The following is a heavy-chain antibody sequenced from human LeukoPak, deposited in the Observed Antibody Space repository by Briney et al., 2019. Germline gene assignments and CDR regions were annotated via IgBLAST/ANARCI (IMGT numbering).Heavy chain of an antibody. CDR2: IYHSGST. CDR1: GGSINSGDYY. V-gene: IGHV4-30-4*01. Sequence: PSETLSLTCTVSGGSINSGDYYWSWIRQHPGKGLEWIGYIYHSGSTYYNPSLKSRLTISVDTSKNQLSLKLSSVTAADTAVYYCARVVSGYGNAFDIWGQGTMVTVSS. CDR3: ARVVSGYGNAFDI. D-gene: IGHD3-3*01. J-gene: IGHJ3*02.